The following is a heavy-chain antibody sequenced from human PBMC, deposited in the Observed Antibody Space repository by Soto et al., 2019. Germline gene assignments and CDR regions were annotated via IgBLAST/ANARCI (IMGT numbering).Heavy chain of an antibody. V-gene: IGHV4-31*03. D-gene: IGHD3-10*01. CDR3: AREGAGILTWFAP. CDR1: GGSISSGGYY. J-gene: IGHJ5*02. CDR2: IYHSGST. Sequence: QVQLQESGPGLVKPTQTLSLTCTVSGGSISSGGYYWSWIRQHPGKGLEWIGYIYHSGSTYYNPSVKRRVNKSEKTYQTQFPLKLSSVTAADTAVYYCAREGAGILTWFAPWGQGTLVTVSS.